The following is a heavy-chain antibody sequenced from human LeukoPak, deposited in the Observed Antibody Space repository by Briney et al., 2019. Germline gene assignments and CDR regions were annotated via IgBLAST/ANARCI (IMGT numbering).Heavy chain of an antibody. J-gene: IGHJ4*02. D-gene: IGHD4-23*01. CDR1: GFTVSSNY. V-gene: IGHV3-53*01. CDR2: IYSDGTT. Sequence: AGGSLRLSCAASGFTVSSNYMSWVRQAPGKGLEWVSVIYSDGTTVYADPVKGRFTISRDTAKNTLFLQMNSLRAEDTAVYYCARARPVGGYFDLWGQGTLVTVSS. CDR3: ARARPVGGYFDL.